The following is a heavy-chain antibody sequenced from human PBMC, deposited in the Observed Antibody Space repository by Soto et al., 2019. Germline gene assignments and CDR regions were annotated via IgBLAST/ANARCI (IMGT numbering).Heavy chain of an antibody. D-gene: IGHD5-18*01. CDR3: ARGYGRNFDY. CDR1: GYSISSSNW. J-gene: IGHJ4*02. Sequence: TSETLSLTCAVSGYSISSSNWWGWIRQPPGKGLEWIGYIYYSGTTYYNPSLKSRVTMSVDTSKNQFSLKLSSVTAADTAVYYCARGYGRNFDYWGQGTLVTVSS. CDR2: IYYSGTT. V-gene: IGHV4-28*03.